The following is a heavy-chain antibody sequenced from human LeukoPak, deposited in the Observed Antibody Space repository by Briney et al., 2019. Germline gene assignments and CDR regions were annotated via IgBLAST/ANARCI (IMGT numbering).Heavy chain of an antibody. J-gene: IGHJ4*02. V-gene: IGHV3-23*01. D-gene: IGHD4-17*01. Sequence: GGSLRLSCAAPGFTFSSYAMSWVRQAPGKWLEWVSAISGTGGSTYYADSVKGRFTISRDNSKNTLYLQMNSLRAEDTAVYYCAKVGNDYGDYYFDYWGQGTLLTVSS. CDR2: ISGTGGST. CDR1: GFTFSSYA. CDR3: AKVGNDYGDYYFDY.